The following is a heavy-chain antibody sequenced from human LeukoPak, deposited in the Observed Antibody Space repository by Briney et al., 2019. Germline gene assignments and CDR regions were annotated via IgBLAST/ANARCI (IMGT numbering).Heavy chain of an antibody. D-gene: IGHD6-13*01. J-gene: IGHJ4*02. CDR3: ARQDGVGEGLYSSSWPDY. CDR1: GGSISSYY. V-gene: IGHV4-59*08. Sequence: PSETLSLTCTVSGGSISSYYWSWIRQPPGKGLEWIGYIYYSGSTNYNPSLKSRVTISVDTSKNQFSLKLSSVTAADTAVYYCARQDGVGEGLYSSSWPDYWGQGTLVTVSS. CDR2: IYYSGST.